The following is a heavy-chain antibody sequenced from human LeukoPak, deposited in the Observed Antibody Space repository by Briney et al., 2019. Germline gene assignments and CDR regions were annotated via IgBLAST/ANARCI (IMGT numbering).Heavy chain of an antibody. CDR3: ARDFGPSYSSSLHHFQH. CDR1: GYTFTSYG. V-gene: IGHV1-18*01. J-gene: IGHJ1*01. CDR2: ISAYNGNT. Sequence: GASVKVSCKASGYTFTSYGISWVRQAPGQGLEWMGWISAYNGNTNYAQKLQGRVTMTTDTSTSTAYMELRSLRSDDTAVYYCARDFGPSYSSSLHHFQHWGQGTLITVSS. D-gene: IGHD6-13*01.